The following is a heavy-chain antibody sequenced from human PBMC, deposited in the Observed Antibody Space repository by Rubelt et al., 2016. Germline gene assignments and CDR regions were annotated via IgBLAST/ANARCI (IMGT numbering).Heavy chain of an antibody. D-gene: IGHD2-2*02. V-gene: IGHV4-59*08. CDR2: IYYSGST. CDR1: GGSISSYY. Sequence: QVQLQESGPGLVKPSETLSLTCTVSGGSISSYYWSWIRQPPGKGLEWIGYIYYSGSTNYNPSLKGRVTMSVDTSKNQFSLKLSSVTAADTAVYYCARHRGYCSSTSCYTGWYFDLWGRGTLVTVSS. J-gene: IGHJ2*01. CDR3: ARHRGYCSSTSCYTGWYFDL.